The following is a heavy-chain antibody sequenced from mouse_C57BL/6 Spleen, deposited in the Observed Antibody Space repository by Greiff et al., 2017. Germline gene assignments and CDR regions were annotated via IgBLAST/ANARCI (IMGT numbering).Heavy chain of an antibody. V-gene: IGHV14-3*01. CDR1: GFNIKNTY. CDR3: ARRQILGPDY. D-gene: IGHD3-2*01. CDR2: IDTAKGNT. J-gene: IGHJ2*01. Sequence: EVNVVESVAELVRPGASVKLSCTASGFNIKNTYMHWVKQRPEQGLEWIGRIDTAKGNTKYAPKFQGKATITADTSSNTAYLQLSSLTSEDTAIYYCARRQILGPDYWGQGTTLTVSS.